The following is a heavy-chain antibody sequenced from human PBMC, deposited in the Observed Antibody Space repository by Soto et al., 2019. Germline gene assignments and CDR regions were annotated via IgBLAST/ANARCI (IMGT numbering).Heavy chain of an antibody. Sequence: QVQLVQSGAEVKKPGASVKVSCKASGYTFTSYGISWVRQAPGQGLEWMGWISAYNGNTNYAQKLQGRGTMTTDTSKSTGYMELRGLRSDDTAVYYCARWEQWLEDGDWFGPWGQGSLVTVSS. J-gene: IGHJ5*02. D-gene: IGHD6-19*01. V-gene: IGHV1-18*01. CDR2: ISAYNGNT. CDR1: GYTFTSYG. CDR3: ARWEQWLEDGDWFGP.